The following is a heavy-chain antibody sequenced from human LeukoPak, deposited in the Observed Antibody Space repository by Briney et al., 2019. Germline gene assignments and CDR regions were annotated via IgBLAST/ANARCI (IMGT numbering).Heavy chain of an antibody. CDR1: GFTFSSYN. D-gene: IGHD2-21*01. CDR2: ISSSSNTI. Sequence: GGSLRLSCAASGFTFSSYNMNWVRQAPGKGLEWVSSISSSSNTIYYADSVKGRFTISRDNAKNSLYLQMNNLRAEDTAVYYCARYCGGDCYGMDVWGQGTTVTVSS. CDR3: ARYCGGDCYGMDV. V-gene: IGHV3-48*01. J-gene: IGHJ6*02.